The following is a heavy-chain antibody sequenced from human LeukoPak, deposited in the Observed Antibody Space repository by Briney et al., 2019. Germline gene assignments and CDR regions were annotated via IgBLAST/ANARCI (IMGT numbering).Heavy chain of an antibody. CDR2: ISYDGSNK. Sequence: PGGSLRLSCAASGFTFSSYAMHWVRQAPGKGLEWVAVISYDGSNKYYADSVKGRFTISRDNSKNTLSLQMNSLRAEDTAVYYCAKTMGAIDHDYWGQGALVTVSS. D-gene: IGHD1-26*01. CDR3: AKTMGAIDHDY. CDR1: GFTFSSYA. V-gene: IGHV3-30-3*02. J-gene: IGHJ4*02.